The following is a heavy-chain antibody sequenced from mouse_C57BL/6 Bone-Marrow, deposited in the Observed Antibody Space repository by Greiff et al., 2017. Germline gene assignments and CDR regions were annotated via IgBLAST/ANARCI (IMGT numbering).Heavy chain of an antibody. CDR2: IDPSDSYT. V-gene: IGHV1-59*01. Sequence: QVQLQQPGAELVRPGTSVKLSCKASGYTFTSYWMHWVKQRPGQGLEWIGVIDPSDSYTNYNQKFKGKATLTVDTSSSTAYMQLSSLASEDSAVDYCAIRGRTWFAYWGQGTLVTVSA. CDR3: AIRGRTWFAY. CDR1: GYTFTSYW. J-gene: IGHJ3*01.